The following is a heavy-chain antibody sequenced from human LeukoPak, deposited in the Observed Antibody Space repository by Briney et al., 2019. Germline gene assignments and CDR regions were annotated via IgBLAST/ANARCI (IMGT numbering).Heavy chain of an antibody. CDR1: GFTFSNYY. D-gene: IGHD2-2*01. J-gene: IGHJ1*01. Sequence: GGSLRLSCAASGFTFSNYYMSWVRQAPGKGLEWVSSISSSSTIYYADSVKGGLTISTDNAKNSLYLQMNSLRAEDTDVYYCARAADIVLLPAAMQWYFQHWGQGTLVTVSS. V-gene: IGHV3-69-1*01. CDR3: ARAADIVLLPAAMQWYFQH. CDR2: ISSSSTI.